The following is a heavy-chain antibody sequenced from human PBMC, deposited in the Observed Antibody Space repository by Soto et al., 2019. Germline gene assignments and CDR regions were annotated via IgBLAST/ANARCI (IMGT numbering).Heavy chain of an antibody. D-gene: IGHD4-17*01. V-gene: IGHV3-21*01. CDR2: ISSSSSYI. J-gene: IGHJ3*02. CDR1: GFTFSSYS. Sequence: EVQLVESGGGLVKPGGSLRLSCAASGFTFSSYSMNWVRQAPGKGLEWVSSISSSSSYIYYADSVKGRFTISRDNAKNSLYLQMNSLRAEDTAVYYCARDGATTVTTDVAFDIWGQGTTVTVSS. CDR3: ARDGATTVTTDVAFDI.